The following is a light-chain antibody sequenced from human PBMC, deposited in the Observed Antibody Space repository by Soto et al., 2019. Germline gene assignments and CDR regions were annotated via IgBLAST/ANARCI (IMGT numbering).Light chain of an antibody. CDR1: RSGISHSNC. J-gene: IGLJ1*01. V-gene: IGLV2-14*01. Sequence: QSVLALPASVSGTPGQSVTISCTGPRSGISHSNCSSWYQQTPRTAPRRLSYEVNERPSGVSRRCSGSKGGSTASLAISGLLEDDEADYFCASFRSGTILVFGSGTKVTVL. CDR3: ASFRSGTILV. CDR2: EVN.